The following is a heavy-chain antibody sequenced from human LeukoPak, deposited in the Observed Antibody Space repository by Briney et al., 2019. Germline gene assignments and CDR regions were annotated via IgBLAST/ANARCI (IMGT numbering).Heavy chain of an antibody. V-gene: IGHV3-13*01. CDR3: ARDLRASYCGGDCYSVWAAFDI. Sequence: GGSLRLSCAASGFTFSSYDFHWVRQVTGKGLEWVSGIDIAGDTYYPDSVKGRFTISRDNAKNSLYLQMNSLRAEDTALYYCARDLRASYCGGDCYSVWAAFDIWGQGTMVTVSS. D-gene: IGHD2-21*02. J-gene: IGHJ3*02. CDR2: IDIAGDT. CDR1: GFTFSSYD.